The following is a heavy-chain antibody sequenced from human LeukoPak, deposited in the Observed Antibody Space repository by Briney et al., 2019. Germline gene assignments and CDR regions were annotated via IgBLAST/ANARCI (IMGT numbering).Heavy chain of an antibody. Sequence: GGSLRLSCAASGFTFSSYAMSWVRQAPGKGLEWVSAISGRGGSTYYADSVKGRFTISRDNSKNTLYLQMNSLRAEDTAVYYCAKDAPLYYDILTGLDYWGQGTLVTVSS. D-gene: IGHD3-9*01. J-gene: IGHJ4*02. CDR1: GFTFSSYA. CDR3: AKDAPLYYDILTGLDY. CDR2: ISGRGGST. V-gene: IGHV3-23*01.